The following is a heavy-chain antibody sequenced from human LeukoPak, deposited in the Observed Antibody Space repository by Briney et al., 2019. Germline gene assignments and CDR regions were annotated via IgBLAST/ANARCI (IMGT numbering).Heavy chain of an antibody. CDR3: ARAHFYYDFWSGLFDY. CDR1: GFTFSSYA. J-gene: IGHJ4*02. V-gene: IGHV3-30*04. CDR2: TSYDGSNK. D-gene: IGHD3-3*01. Sequence: PGGSLRLSCAASGFTFSSYAMHWVRQAPGKGLEWVAVTSYDGSNKYYADSVKGRFTISRDNSKNTLYLQMNSLRAEDTAVYYCARAHFYYDFWSGLFDYWGQGTLVTVSS.